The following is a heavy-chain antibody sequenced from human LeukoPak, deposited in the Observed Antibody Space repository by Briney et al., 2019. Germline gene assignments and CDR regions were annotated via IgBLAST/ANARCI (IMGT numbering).Heavy chain of an antibody. J-gene: IGHJ4*02. CDR3: ALFSGLHSAMDGY. Sequence: GGSLRLSCAASGFTFSSYWMHWVRHAPGKGLVRVSRISSDGSSTNFADSVKGRFTISRDNAKNTLYLQMNGLRAEDTAVYYCALFSGLHSAMDGYWGQGTLVTVSS. CDR1: GFTFSSYW. V-gene: IGHV3-74*01. CDR2: ISSDGSST. D-gene: IGHD5-18*01.